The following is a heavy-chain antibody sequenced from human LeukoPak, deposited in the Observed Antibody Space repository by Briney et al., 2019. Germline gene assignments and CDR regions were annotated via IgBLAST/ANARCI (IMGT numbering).Heavy chain of an antibody. CDR1: GGSFSVYY. CDR2: INHSGST. J-gene: IGHJ4*02. Sequence: SETLSLTCAVYGGSFSVYYWSWIRQPPGKGLEWIGEINHSGSTNYNPSLKSRVTISVDTSKNQFSLKLSSVTAADTAVYYCARVLVQGNGYSGYDEPFDYWGQGTLVTVSS. CDR3: ARVLVQGNGYSGYDEPFDY. V-gene: IGHV4-34*01. D-gene: IGHD5-12*01.